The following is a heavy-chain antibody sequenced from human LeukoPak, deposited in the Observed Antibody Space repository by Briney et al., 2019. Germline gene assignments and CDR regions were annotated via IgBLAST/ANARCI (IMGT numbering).Heavy chain of an antibody. CDR1: GGTFSSYA. Sequence: GASVKVSCKASGGTFSSYAISWVRQAPGHRLEWMGGIIPIFGTANYAQKFQGRVTITTDESTSTAYMELSSLRSEDTAVYYCASASVGDIVYCSSTSCYTPDYWGQGTLVTVSS. D-gene: IGHD2-2*02. J-gene: IGHJ4*02. CDR2: IIPIFGTA. CDR3: ASASVGDIVYCSSTSCYTPDY. V-gene: IGHV1-69*05.